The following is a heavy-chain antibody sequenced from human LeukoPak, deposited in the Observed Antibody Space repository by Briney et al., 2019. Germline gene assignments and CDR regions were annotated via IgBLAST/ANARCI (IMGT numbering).Heavy chain of an antibody. CDR3: ARDRHYCSSTSCTYALLGYYYYYMDV. CDR2: IYYSGST. Sequence: SETLSLTCTVSGGSISSYYWSWIRQPPGKGLEWIGYIYYSGSTNYNPSLKSRVTISVDTSKNQFSLKLSSVTAADTAVYYCARDRHYCSSTSCTYALLGYYYYYMDVWGKGTTVTVSS. D-gene: IGHD2-2*01. J-gene: IGHJ6*03. V-gene: IGHV4-59*12. CDR1: GGSISSYY.